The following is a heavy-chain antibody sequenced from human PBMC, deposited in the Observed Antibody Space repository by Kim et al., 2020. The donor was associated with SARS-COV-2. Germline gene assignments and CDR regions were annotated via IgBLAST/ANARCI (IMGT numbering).Heavy chain of an antibody. CDR3: AKASRITGYYFDY. V-gene: IGHV3-23*01. J-gene: IGHJ4*02. CDR1: GFTFSNYA. CDR2: ISGSGGST. Sequence: GGSLRLSCAASGFTFSNYAMSWVRQAPGKGLEWVSAISGSGGSTYYADSVRGRFTISRDNSKNTLYLQMNSLRAEDTAEYYCAKASRITGYYFDYWGQGTLVTVSS. D-gene: IGHD3-16*01.